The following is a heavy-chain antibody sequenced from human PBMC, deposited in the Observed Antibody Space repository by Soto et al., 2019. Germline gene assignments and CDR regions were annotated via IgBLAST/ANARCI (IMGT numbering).Heavy chain of an antibody. CDR1: GGSISSNY. D-gene: IGHD6-13*01. CDR3: ARYRREAVAGYTLDY. J-gene: IGHJ4*02. V-gene: IGHV4-59*01. CDR2: VYNSGST. Sequence: PSETLSLTCTVSGGSISSNYWTWIRQPPGKGLEWIGYVYNSGSTNYNPSLKGRVTISEDTSKSQFSLKVNSMTAADTAVYYCARYRREAVAGYTLDYWGQGTLVTVSS.